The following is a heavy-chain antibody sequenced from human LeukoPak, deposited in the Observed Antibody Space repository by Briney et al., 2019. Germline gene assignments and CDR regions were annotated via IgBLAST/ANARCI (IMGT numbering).Heavy chain of an antibody. Sequence: SVKVSCKASGGTSSSYAISWVRQAPGQGLEWMGRIIPILGIANYAQKFQGRVTITADKSTSTAYMELSSLRSEDTAVYYCASTPGYSYGETPDYWGQGTLVTVSS. CDR2: IIPILGIA. CDR1: GGTSSSYA. V-gene: IGHV1-69*04. J-gene: IGHJ4*02. D-gene: IGHD5-18*01. CDR3: ASTPGYSYGETPDY.